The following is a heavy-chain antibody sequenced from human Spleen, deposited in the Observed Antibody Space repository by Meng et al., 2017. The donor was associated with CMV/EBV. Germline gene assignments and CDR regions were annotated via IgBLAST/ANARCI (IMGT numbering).Heavy chain of an antibody. V-gene: IGHV3-30*04. CDR3: ARNLMVRGLFITVDHYYGMDV. CDR2: ISYDGTSK. D-gene: IGHD3-10*01. J-gene: IGHJ6*02. CDR1: GFTFSSYA. Sequence: LSLTCAASGFTFSSYAMHWVRQAPGKGLEWVAVISYDGTSKYYADSVKGRFTISRDNSKNTLYLQMNSLRAEDTAVYFCARNLMVRGLFITVDHYYGMDVWGQGTTVTVSS.